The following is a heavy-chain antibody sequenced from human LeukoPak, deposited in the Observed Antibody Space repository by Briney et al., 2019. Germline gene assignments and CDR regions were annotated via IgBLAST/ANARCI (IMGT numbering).Heavy chain of an antibody. J-gene: IGHJ6*03. Sequence: ASVKVSCKASGGTFSSYAISWVRQTPGQGLEWMGGIIPIFETPTYAQKFHGRVTITADESTSTAYMELSSLRSEDTAVYYCARAYYYDSSGVYFSMDVWGKGTTVTISS. V-gene: IGHV1-69*13. CDR1: GGTFSSYA. D-gene: IGHD3-22*01. CDR2: IIPIFETP. CDR3: ARAYYYDSSGVYFSMDV.